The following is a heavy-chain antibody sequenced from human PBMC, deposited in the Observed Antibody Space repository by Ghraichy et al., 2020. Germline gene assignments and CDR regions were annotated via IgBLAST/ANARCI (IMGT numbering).Heavy chain of an antibody. CDR2: IKQDGSEK. J-gene: IGHJ4*02. Sequence: GGSLRLSCAASGFTFSSYWMSWVRQAPGKGLEWVANIKQDGSEKYYVDSVKGRFTISRDNAKNSLYLQMNSLRAEDTAVYYCARSPGPRPYYDFWSGSEMGYFDYWGQGTLVTVSS. D-gene: IGHD3-3*01. CDR3: ARSPGPRPYYDFWSGSEMGYFDY. V-gene: IGHV3-7*01. CDR1: GFTFSSYW.